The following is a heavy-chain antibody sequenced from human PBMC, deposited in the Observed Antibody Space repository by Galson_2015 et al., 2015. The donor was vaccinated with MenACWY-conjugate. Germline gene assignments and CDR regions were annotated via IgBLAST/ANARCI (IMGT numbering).Heavy chain of an antibody. CDR2: TNPKSGNT. CDR3: ARLTGGRFDL. J-gene: IGHJ4*02. V-gene: IGHV1-8*01. D-gene: IGHD7-27*01. Sequence: SVKVSCKASGYTFTFHDMSWVRRVAGQGLECLGWTNPKSGNTGYAQKFQGRVTMTRNTSITTTYLELSSLNSEDTAVYFCARLTGGRFDLWGQGTLVTVSS. CDR1: GYTFTFHD.